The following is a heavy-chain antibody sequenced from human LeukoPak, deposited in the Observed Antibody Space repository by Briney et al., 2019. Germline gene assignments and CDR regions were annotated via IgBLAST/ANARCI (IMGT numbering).Heavy chain of an antibody. D-gene: IGHD3-3*01. CDR3: ARALKNYDFWSGYGLNWFDP. V-gene: IGHV1-69*13. CDR2: IIPIFGTA. CDR1: GGTFSSYA. J-gene: IGHJ5*02. Sequence: SVKVSCKASGGTFSSYAISWVRQAPGQGLEWMGGIIPIFGTANYAQKFQGRVTITADESTSTAYMELSSLRSEDTAVYYCARALKNYDFWSGYGLNWFDPWGQGTLVTVSS.